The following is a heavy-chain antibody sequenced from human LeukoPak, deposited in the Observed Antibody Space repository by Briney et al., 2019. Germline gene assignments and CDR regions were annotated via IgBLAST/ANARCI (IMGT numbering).Heavy chain of an antibody. CDR1: GFTFNSFG. D-gene: IGHD6-19*01. J-gene: IGHJ4*02. Sequence: GGSLRLSCAASGFTFNSFGMSWVRQAPGKGLEWVSSISSSSSYIYYADSVKGRFTISRDNAKNSLYLQMNSLRAEDTAVYYCARDLLSSGRYRLISYFDYWGQGTLVTVSS. V-gene: IGHV3-21*01. CDR2: ISSSSSYI. CDR3: ARDLLSSGRYRLISYFDY.